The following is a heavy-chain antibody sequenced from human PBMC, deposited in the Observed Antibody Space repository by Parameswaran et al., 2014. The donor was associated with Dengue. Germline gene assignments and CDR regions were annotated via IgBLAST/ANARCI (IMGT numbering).Heavy chain of an antibody. Sequence: SWVRQAPGQGLEWMGWISAYNGNTNYAQKLQGRVTMTTDTSTSTAYMELRSLRSDDTAVYYCATGSSGVYDYWGQGTLVTVSS. D-gene: IGHD6-19*01. J-gene: IGHJ4*02. CDR2: ISAYNGNT. CDR3: ATGSSGVYDY. V-gene: IGHV1-18*01.